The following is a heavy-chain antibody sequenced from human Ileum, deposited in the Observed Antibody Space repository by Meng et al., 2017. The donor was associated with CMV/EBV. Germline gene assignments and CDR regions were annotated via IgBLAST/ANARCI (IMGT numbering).Heavy chain of an antibody. J-gene: IGHJ5*02. CDR2: INPNGGGT. CDR1: GYTLSDHY. Sequence: ASVKVSCKASGYTLSDHYIHWVRQAPGQGLEWLGWINPNGGGTHYAQKFRGRVTMTRDTSTAYMELRGLRSDDTAIYYCARDLSCNVDFCYRGWFDPWGQGTLVTVSS. V-gene: IGHV1-2*02. D-gene: IGHD2-15*01. CDR3: ARDLSCNVDFCYRGWFDP.